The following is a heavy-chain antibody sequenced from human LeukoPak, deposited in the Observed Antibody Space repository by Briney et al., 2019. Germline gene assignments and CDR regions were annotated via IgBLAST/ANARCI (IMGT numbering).Heavy chain of an antibody. V-gene: IGHV4-39*01. D-gene: IGHD3-9*01. CDR3: ARRLKGGYFIAYRYYYYYYMDV. CDR2: IYYSGST. Sequence: SETLSLTCTVSGGSISSSSYYWGWIRQPPGKGLEWIGSIYYSGSTYYNPSLKSRVTISVDTSKNQFSLKLSSVTAADTAVYYCARRLKGGYFIAYRYYYYYYMDVWGKGTTVTVSS. J-gene: IGHJ6*03. CDR1: GGSISSSSYY.